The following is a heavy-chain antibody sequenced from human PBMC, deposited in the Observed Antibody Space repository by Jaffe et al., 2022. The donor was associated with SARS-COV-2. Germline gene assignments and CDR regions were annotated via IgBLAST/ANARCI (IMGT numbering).Heavy chain of an antibody. V-gene: IGHV3-15*01. CDR2: IKTKTEGGTT. CDR1: GITLSNAW. J-gene: IGHJ4*02. Sequence: EVQLVESGGGLVNPGGSLRLSCAAYGITLSNAWMNWVRQAPGKGLEWVGRIKTKTEGGTTDYAAPVKGRFTISRDESKNTLSLQMNSLKIEDTAVYYCTTGSVEGYWGQGTLVTVSS. D-gene: IGHD2-21*01. CDR3: TTGSVEGY.